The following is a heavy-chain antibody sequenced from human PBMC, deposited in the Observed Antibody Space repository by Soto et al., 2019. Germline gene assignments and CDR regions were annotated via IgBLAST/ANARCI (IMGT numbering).Heavy chain of an antibody. CDR1: GFAFNIYA. CDR2: ISHDGTNR. D-gene: IGHD7-27*01. V-gene: IGHV3-30*04. Sequence: PGGFLRLSCEASGFAFNIYAMHWVRQAPGMGMEWLAVISHDGTNRYYADSVKGRVTISRDNSKSTVFVQMNSLGFEDTAVYYCVRSPGVPTTDFAYWGHGALVTAPQ. CDR3: VRSPGVPTTDFAY. J-gene: IGHJ4*01.